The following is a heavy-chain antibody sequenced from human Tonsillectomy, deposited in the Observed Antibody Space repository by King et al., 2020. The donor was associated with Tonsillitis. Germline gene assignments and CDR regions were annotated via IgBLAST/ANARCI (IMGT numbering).Heavy chain of an antibody. D-gene: IGHD3-22*01. V-gene: IGHV3-30*01. CDR3: ATSYYYDSSGYYGPDAFDF. J-gene: IGHJ3*01. CDR1: GFTFSSYA. Sequence: QVQLVESGGGVVQPGRSLRLSCAASGFTFSSYAMHWVRQAPGQGLEWVAVISYDGSNKYYADSVKGRFTISRDNSKNTLYLQMNSLRADDTAVYYCATSYYYDSSGYYGPDAFDFWGQGTMVTVSS. CDR2: ISYDGSNK.